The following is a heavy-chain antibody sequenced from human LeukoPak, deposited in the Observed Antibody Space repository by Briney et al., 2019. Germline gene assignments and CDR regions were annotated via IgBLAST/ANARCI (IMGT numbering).Heavy chain of an antibody. CDR2: IYYSGST. V-gene: IGHV4-59*01. D-gene: IGHD3-22*01. CDR3: ARVPWTYYYDSSGYYYMDV. Sequence: SETLSLTCAVYGGSFSGYYWSWIRQPPGKGLEWIGYIYYSGSTNYNPSLKSRVTISVDTSKNQFSLKLSSVTAADTAVYYCARVPWTYYYDSSGYYYMDVWGKGTTVTVSS. CDR1: GGSFSGYY. J-gene: IGHJ6*03.